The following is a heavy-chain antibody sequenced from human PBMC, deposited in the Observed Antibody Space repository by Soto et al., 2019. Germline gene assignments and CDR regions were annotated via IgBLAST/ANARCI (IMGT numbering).Heavy chain of an antibody. J-gene: IGHJ6*02. CDR2: ISYDGSSH. V-gene: IGHV3-30*18. CDR1: GFTFSDYG. D-gene: IGHD3-3*01. Sequence: QVQLVESGGGVVQPGRSLSLSCAVSGFTFSDYGMHWVRHAPGNGLEWLAVISYDGSSHYYGVSVKGRFTISRDNFQNTLSVYMKSLRPEDTAVYYCAKSDYAFWSGYQTSSYSGMDAWGQGTTVTVSS. CDR3: AKSDYAFWSGYQTSSYSGMDA.